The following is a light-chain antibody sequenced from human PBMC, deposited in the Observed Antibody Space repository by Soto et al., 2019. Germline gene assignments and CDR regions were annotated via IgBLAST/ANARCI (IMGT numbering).Light chain of an antibody. CDR2: GNS. CDR3: QSYDTSLSGVV. CDR1: SSNIGAGYD. Sequence: QSVLTQPPSVSGAPGQRVTISCTGSSSNIGAGYDVHWYQQLPGTAPKLLIPGNSDRPSGVPDRFSASKSGSSASLAITVLQAEDEADYYCQSYDTSLSGVVFGGGTKLTVL. J-gene: IGLJ2*01. V-gene: IGLV1-40*01.